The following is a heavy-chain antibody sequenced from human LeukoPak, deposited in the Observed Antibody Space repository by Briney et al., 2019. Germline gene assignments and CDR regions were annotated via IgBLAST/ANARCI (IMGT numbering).Heavy chain of an antibody. CDR3: ARPFYYDNNGGEGMDV. V-gene: IGHV3-21*06. CDR1: GFIFSSSS. D-gene: IGHD3-22*01. J-gene: IGHJ6*02. CDR2: ISSSSSYI. Sequence: GGSLRLSCAASGFIFSSSSMNWVRQAPGKGLEWVSSISSSSSYIYYADSVKGRFTISRDNAKNSLYLQMNSLRAEDTAVYYCARPFYYDNNGGEGMDVWGQGTTVTVSS.